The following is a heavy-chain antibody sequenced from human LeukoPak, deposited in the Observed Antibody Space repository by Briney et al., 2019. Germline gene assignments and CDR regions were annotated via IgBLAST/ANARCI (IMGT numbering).Heavy chain of an antibody. D-gene: IGHD6-13*01. CDR3: AKGGAAADNYWYFDL. Sequence: GRSLRLSCAASGFTFDDYGMHWVRQAPGKGLEWVSGISWNRGSIVYADSVKGRFTISRDTAKNSLYLQMNSLRPEDTALYYCAKGGAAADNYWYFDLWGRGTLVTVSS. V-gene: IGHV3-9*01. J-gene: IGHJ2*01. CDR1: GFTFDDYG. CDR2: ISWNRGSI.